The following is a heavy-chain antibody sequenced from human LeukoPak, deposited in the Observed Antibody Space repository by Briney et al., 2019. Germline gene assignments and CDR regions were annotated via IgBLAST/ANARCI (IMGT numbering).Heavy chain of an antibody. J-gene: IGHJ3*02. CDR1: GYTFTSYD. CDR2: MNPNSGNT. CDR3: ARVVPAANIHDAFDI. D-gene: IGHD2-2*01. V-gene: IGHV1-8*03. Sequence: GASVKVSCKASGYTFTSYDINWVRQATGQGLEWMGWMNPNSGNTGYAQEFQGRVTITRNTSISTAYMELSSLRSEDTAVYYCARVVPAANIHDAFDIWGQGTMVTVSS.